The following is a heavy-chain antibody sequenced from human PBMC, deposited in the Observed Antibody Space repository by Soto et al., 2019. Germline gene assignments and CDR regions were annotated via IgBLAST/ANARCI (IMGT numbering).Heavy chain of an antibody. CDR1: GFTFSSYS. CDR3: AGILWFGESHMDV. V-gene: IGHV3-48*01. J-gene: IGHJ6*03. Sequence: GGSLRLSCAASGFTFSSYSMNWVRQAPGKGLEWVSYISSSSSTIYYADSVKGRFTISRDNAKNSLYLQMNSLRAEDTAVYYCAGILWFGESHMDVWGKGTTVTVSS. CDR2: ISSSSSTI. D-gene: IGHD3-10*01.